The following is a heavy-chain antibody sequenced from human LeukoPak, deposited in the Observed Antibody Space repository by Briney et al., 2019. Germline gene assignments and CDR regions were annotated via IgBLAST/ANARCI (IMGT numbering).Heavy chain of an antibody. CDR2: IKQDGSDK. J-gene: IGHJ3*01. CDR3: ASTGSCSF. V-gene: IGHV3-7*01. Sequence: QAGGSLRLSCAASGFAFSNYWMTWVRQAPGTGLEWVANIKQDGSDKYYVDSVKGRFTISRDNAKNSLYLQMNSLRAEDTAVYYCASTGSCSFWGQGTTVTVSS. D-gene: IGHD2-8*02. CDR1: GFAFSNYW.